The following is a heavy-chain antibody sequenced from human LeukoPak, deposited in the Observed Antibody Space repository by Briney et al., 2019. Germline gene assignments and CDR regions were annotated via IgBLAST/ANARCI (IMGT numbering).Heavy chain of an antibody. D-gene: IGHD3-10*01. Sequence: SETLSLTCTVSGGSISSYYWSWIRQPAGKGLEWIGRIYTSGSTNYNPSLKSRVAMSVDTSKNQFSLKLSSVTAADTAVYYCAREGMVRAYYYYYYMDVWGKGTTVTISS. CDR3: AREGMVRAYYYYYYMDV. J-gene: IGHJ6*03. CDR1: GGSISSYY. V-gene: IGHV4-4*07. CDR2: IYTSGST.